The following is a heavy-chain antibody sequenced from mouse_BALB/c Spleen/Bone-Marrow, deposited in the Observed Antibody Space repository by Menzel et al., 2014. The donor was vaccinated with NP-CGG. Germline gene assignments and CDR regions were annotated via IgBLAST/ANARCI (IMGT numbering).Heavy chain of an antibody. CDR3: ARPLYDYGSSPFYAMDY. J-gene: IGHJ4*01. CDR1: GFAFSSYD. V-gene: IGHV5-12-1*01. Sequence: EVMLVESGGGLVKPGGSLKLSCAASGFAFSSYDMSWVRQTPEKRPEWVAYISSGGDSTYYPDTVKGRFTISRDNAKNTLYLQMSSLKSEDTAMYYCARPLYDYGSSPFYAMDYWGQGTSVTVSS. CDR2: ISSGGDST. D-gene: IGHD1-1*01.